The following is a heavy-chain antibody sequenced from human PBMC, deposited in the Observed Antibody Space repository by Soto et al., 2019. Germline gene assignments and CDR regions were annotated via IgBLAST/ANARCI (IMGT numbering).Heavy chain of an antibody. V-gene: IGHV1-3*01. CDR2: INAGNGNT. J-gene: IGHJ6*02. CDR1: GYTFTSYA. CDR3: ARSNCSGGSCYSFYGMDV. Sequence: VASVKVSCKASGYTFTSYAMHWVRQAPGQRLEWMGWINAGNGNTKYSQKFQGRVTITRDTSASTAYMELSSLRSEDTAVYYCARSNCSGGSCYSFYGMDVWGQGTTVTVS. D-gene: IGHD2-15*01.